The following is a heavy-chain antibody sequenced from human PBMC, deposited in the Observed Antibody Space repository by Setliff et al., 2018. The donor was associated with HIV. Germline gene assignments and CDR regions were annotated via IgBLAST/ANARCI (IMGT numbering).Heavy chain of an antibody. J-gene: IGHJ3*02. V-gene: IGHV1-2*02. CDR2: IGPNSGDT. CDR1: GYTFTGYY. Sequence: RASVKVSCKASGYTFTGYYLHWVRQAPGQGLEWMGWIGPNSGDTNYEQKFQGRVSMTRDTSISTVYMELSSLRSDDTAVYYCARAAGYSSSWHRYAFEIWGQGTMVTVSS. CDR3: ARAAGYSSSWHRYAFEI. D-gene: IGHD6-13*01.